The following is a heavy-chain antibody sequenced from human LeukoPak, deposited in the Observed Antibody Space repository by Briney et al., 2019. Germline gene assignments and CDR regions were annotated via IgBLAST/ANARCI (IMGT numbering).Heavy chain of an antibody. CDR2: INHSGST. J-gene: IGHJ4*02. Sequence: SETLSLTCAVYGGSFSGYYWSWIRQPPGKGLEWIGEINHSGSTNYNPSLKSRVTISVDTSKNQFSLKLSSVTAADTAVYYCARAPVVTIPKGFDFDYWGQGTLVTVSS. CDR3: ARAPVVTIPKGFDFDY. CDR1: GGSFSGYY. V-gene: IGHV4-34*01. D-gene: IGHD4-23*01.